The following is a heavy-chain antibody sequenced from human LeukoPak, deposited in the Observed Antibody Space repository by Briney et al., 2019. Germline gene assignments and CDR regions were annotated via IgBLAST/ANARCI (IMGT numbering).Heavy chain of an antibody. V-gene: IGHV1-2*02. CDR2: INPNSGDT. Sequence: GASVKVSCKSSGYTFTGNYMHWARQAPGQGLEWMGWINPNSGDTKYAQYFQGRVTMTRDTSITTTYMELSSLRSDDTAVYYCVRDRHTVAVAATLDYWGQGTLVIASS. D-gene: IGHD6-19*01. CDR1: GYTFTGNY. J-gene: IGHJ4*02. CDR3: VRDRHTVAVAATLDY.